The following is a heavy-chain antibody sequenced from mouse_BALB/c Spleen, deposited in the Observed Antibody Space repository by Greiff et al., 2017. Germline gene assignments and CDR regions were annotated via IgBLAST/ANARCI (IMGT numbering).Heavy chain of an antibody. CDR2: ISSGSSTS. Sequence: EVQGVESGGGLVQPGGSRKLSCAASGFTFSSFGMHWVRQAPEKGLEWVAYISSGSSTSYYADTVKGRYAISSDNPKNTLFLQLTRLRSADTAMYYCASLTGGGAWFAYWGQGTLVTVSA. CDR3: ASLTGGGAWFAY. D-gene: IGHD4-1*01. V-gene: IGHV5-17*02. CDR1: GFTFSSFG. J-gene: IGHJ3*01.